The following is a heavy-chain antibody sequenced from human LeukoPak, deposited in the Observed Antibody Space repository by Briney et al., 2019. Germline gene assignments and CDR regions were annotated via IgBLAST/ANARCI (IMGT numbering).Heavy chain of an antibody. CDR1: GGSISSSNW. Sequence: SETLSLTCAVSGGSISSSNWWSWVRQPPGKGLEWLGVIYHSRSTNYNPSLKSRVTISVDKSKNKFSLKLSSVAAADTAVYYCARGGITGTTGAFDIWGQGTMVTVSS. V-gene: IGHV4-4*02. CDR2: IYHSRST. D-gene: IGHD1-20*01. CDR3: ARGGITGTTGAFDI. J-gene: IGHJ3*02.